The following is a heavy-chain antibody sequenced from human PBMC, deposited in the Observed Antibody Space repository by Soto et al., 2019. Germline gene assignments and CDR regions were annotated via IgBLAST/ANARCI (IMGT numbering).Heavy chain of an antibody. D-gene: IGHD6-13*01. Sequence: QVQLVESGGGVVQPGRSLRLSCVASGFTFSSYGMHWVRQAPGKGLEWVAVIWYDGSNKYYADSVKGRFTISRDNSKNTLYLQMNSLRAEDTAVYYCARDSSQQLYYYYYGMDVWGQGTTVTVSS. CDR1: GFTFSSYG. CDR3: ARDSSQQLYYYYYGMDV. CDR2: IWYDGSNK. J-gene: IGHJ6*02. V-gene: IGHV3-33*01.